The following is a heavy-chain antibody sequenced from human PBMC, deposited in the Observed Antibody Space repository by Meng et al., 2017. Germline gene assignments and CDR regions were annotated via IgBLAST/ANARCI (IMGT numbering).Heavy chain of an antibody. CDR1: GRSFIGYY. V-gene: IGHV4-34*01. Sequence: HMGAGLLEPPVPLSLPVAVYGRSFIGYYWVWIRQPPGKGLEWIGEINHSGSTNYNPSLKSRVTISVDTSKNQFSLKLSSVTAADTAVYYCARDTVEAYCGGDCCPLGYWGQGTLVTVSS. J-gene: IGHJ4*02. CDR2: INHSGST. D-gene: IGHD2-21*02. CDR3: ARDTVEAYCGGDCCPLGY.